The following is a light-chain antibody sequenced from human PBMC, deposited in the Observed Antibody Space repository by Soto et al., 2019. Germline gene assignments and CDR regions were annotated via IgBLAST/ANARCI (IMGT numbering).Light chain of an antibody. Sequence: DIQMTQSPSTLSASVGDRVTITCRASQSISSWLAWYQQKPGKAPKLLFYKASSLESGVPSRFSGSGPGTEFTLTISSLQPDDFATYYCQQYNGALTFGGGTKVDIK. CDR1: QSISSW. V-gene: IGKV1-5*03. J-gene: IGKJ4*01. CDR3: QQYNGALT. CDR2: KAS.